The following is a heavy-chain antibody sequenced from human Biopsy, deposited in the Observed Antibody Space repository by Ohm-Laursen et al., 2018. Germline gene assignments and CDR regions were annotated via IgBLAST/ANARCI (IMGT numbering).Heavy chain of an antibody. CDR1: GVSISSYF. J-gene: IGHJ4*02. Sequence: PSETLSLTWIVSGVSISSYFWSWIRQPLGKGLEWIGYVSYSGNTKYNPSLKSRVIISADTSKNQFSLKLSSVTAADTAMYYCAAYYYDSSGYFYAFHYWGQGTLVTVSS. V-gene: IGHV4-59*08. D-gene: IGHD3-22*01. CDR2: VSYSGNT. CDR3: AAYYYDSSGYFYAFHY.